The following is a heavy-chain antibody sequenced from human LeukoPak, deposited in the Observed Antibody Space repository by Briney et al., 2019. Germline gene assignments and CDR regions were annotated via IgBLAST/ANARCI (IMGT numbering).Heavy chain of an antibody. D-gene: IGHD3-22*01. CDR3: ARPHYYDSSGPWDAFDI. CDR1: GYSISSGYY. J-gene: IGHJ3*02. CDR2: IYHSGST. Sequence: PSETLSLTCAASGYSISSGYYWGWIRQPPGKGLEWIGSIYHSGSTYYNPSLKSRVTISVDTSKNQLSLKLSSVTAADTAVYYCARPHYYDSSGPWDAFDIWGQGTMVTVSS. V-gene: IGHV4-38-2*01.